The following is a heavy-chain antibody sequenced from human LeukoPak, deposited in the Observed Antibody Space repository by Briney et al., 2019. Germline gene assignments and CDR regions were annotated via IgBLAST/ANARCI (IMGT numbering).Heavy chain of an antibody. CDR2: IYYSGST. V-gene: IGHV4-39*01. Sequence: SETLSLTCTVSGGSISSSSYYWGWIRQPPGKGLEWIGSIYYSGSTYYNPSLKSRVTISVDTSKNQFSLKLSSVTAADTAVYYFARGLYLWDYWGQGTLVTVSS. J-gene: IGHJ4*02. CDR1: GGSISSSSYY. CDR3: ARGLYLWDY. D-gene: IGHD2-21*01.